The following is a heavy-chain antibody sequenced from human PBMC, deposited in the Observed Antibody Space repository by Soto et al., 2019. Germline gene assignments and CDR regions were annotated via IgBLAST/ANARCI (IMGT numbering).Heavy chain of an antibody. Sequence: GGSLRLSCAASGFTFSSYSMNWVRQAPGKGLEWVSSISSSSSYIYYADSVKGRFTISRDNAKNSLYLQMNSLRAEDTAVYYCAREVRTVVAATPMDYWGQGTLVTVSS. CDR3: AREVRTVVAATPMDY. CDR1: GFTFSSYS. CDR2: ISSSSSYI. J-gene: IGHJ4*02. V-gene: IGHV3-21*01. D-gene: IGHD2-15*01.